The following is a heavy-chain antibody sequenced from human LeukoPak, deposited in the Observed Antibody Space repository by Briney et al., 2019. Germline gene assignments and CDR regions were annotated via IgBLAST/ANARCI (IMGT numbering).Heavy chain of an antibody. D-gene: IGHD1-14*01. J-gene: IGHJ6*03. CDR3: ARDQSHRYYMDV. CDR1: GASISSSSYY. V-gene: IGHV4-39*07. Sequence: PSETLSLTCAVSGASISSSSYYWGWIRQPPGTGLEWIGSIYYSGSTYYNPSLKSRVTISVDTSKNQFSLKLSSVTAADTAVYYCARDQSHRYYMDVWGKGTTVTVSS. CDR2: IYYSGST.